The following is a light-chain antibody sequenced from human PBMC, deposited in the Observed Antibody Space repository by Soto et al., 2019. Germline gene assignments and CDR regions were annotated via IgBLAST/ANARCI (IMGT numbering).Light chain of an antibody. CDR3: QQYGSSRLT. CDR2: GAS. CDR1: QSVSSSY. J-gene: IGKJ4*01. V-gene: IGKV3-20*01. Sequence: EIVLTQSPGTLSLSPGERATLSCRASQSVSSSYLAWYQQKPGQAPRLLIYGASSRATGIPDRFSGSGSETEFTLTISRLEPEDFAVYYCQQYGSSRLTFGGGTKVEIK.